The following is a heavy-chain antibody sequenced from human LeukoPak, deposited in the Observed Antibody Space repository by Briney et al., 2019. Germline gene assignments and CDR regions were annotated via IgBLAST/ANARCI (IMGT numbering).Heavy chain of an antibody. J-gene: IGHJ4*02. CDR2: ISGSGGST. CDR3: AKDSPEAHFWSGYTFYFDY. Sequence: GGSLRLSCAASGLTFSSYAMSWVRQAPGKGLEWVSAISGSGGSTYYADSVKGRFTISRDNSRNTLYLQMNSLRAEDTAVYYCAKDSPEAHFWSGYTFYFDYWGQGTLVTVSS. CDR1: GLTFSSYA. V-gene: IGHV3-23*01. D-gene: IGHD3-3*02.